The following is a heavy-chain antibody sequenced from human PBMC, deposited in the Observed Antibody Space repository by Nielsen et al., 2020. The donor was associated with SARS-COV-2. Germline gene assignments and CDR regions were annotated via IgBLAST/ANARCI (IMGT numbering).Heavy chain of an antibody. CDR1: GFTFDDYA. Sequence: SLRLSCAASGFTFDDYAMYWVRQAPGKGLEWVSGISWNSGSIGYADSVKGRFTISRDNAKNSLYLQMNSLRAEDTALYYCAKDGGYCSSTSCPPRYYYYGMDVWGQGTTVTVSS. D-gene: IGHD2-2*01. CDR2: ISWNSGSI. CDR3: AKDGGYCSSTSCPPRYYYYGMDV. V-gene: IGHV3-9*01. J-gene: IGHJ6*02.